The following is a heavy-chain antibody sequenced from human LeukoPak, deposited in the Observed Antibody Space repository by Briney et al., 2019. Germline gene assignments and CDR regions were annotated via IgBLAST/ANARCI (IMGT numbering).Heavy chain of an antibody. CDR2: IKSKTDGGTT. J-gene: IGHJ4*02. CDR1: GFTFSNAW. D-gene: IGHD3-10*01. Sequence: PGGSLRLSCAASGFTFSNAWMSWVRQAPGKGLEWVGRIKSKTDGGTTDYAAPVKGRFTISRDDSKNTLYLQMNSLKTEDTAVYYCTTEDYYGSGSSYFDYWGQGTLVTVSS. CDR3: TTEDYYGSGSSYFDY. V-gene: IGHV3-15*01.